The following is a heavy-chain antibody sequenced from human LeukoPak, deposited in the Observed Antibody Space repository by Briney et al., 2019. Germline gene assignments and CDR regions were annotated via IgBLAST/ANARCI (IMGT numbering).Heavy chain of an antibody. CDR1: GGSISSYY. Sequence: PSETLSLTCTVSGGSISSYYWSWLRQPAGKGREGIGRIYASGSTNYNPSLTSRVPMSVDTSKNQCSLKLSSVTAADTAVYYCARGGWFGKWGQGTLVTVSS. J-gene: IGHJ4*02. CDR3: ARGGWFGK. V-gene: IGHV4-4*07. CDR2: IYASGST. D-gene: IGHD3-10*01.